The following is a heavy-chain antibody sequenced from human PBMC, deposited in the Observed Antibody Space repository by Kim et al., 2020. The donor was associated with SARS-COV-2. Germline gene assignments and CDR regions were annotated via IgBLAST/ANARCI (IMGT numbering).Heavy chain of an antibody. Sequence: SVKVSCKASGGTFSSYAISWVRQAPGQGLEWMGGIIPIFGTANYAQKFQGRVTITADESTSTAYMELSSLRSEDTAVYYCARALDYYYGMDVWGQGTTVTVSS. V-gene: IGHV1-69*13. CDR1: GGTFSSYA. CDR3: ARALDYYYGMDV. J-gene: IGHJ6*02. CDR2: IIPIFGTA.